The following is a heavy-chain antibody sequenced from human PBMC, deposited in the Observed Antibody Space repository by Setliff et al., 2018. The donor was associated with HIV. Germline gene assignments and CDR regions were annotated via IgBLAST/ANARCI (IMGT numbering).Heavy chain of an antibody. CDR1: GNSFNGDF. CDR3: ARVGIPRSGYFH. Sequence: GASVKVSCKAPGNSFNGDFLNWVRQAPGQGLEWMGNIKLSSGGTKFAQKFQGRVTMTRDTSISTAYMELSRLRSDDTAVYYCARVGIPRSGYFHWGQGTLVTVSS. J-gene: IGHJ4*02. D-gene: IGHD3-22*01. CDR2: IKLSSGGT. V-gene: IGHV1-2*02.